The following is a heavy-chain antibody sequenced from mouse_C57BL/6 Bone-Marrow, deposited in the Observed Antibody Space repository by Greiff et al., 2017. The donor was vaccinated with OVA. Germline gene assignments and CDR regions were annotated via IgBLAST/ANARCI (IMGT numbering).Heavy chain of an antibody. J-gene: IGHJ3*01. Sequence: VQLKESGPELVKPGASVKITCKASGYSFTGYYMNWVKQSPEKSLEWIGEINPSTGGTTYNPKFKAKATLPVDKSTSTAYMQLKSLTSEDSAVYYCARGGTGPFAYWGQGTLVTVSA. D-gene: IGHD4-1*01. V-gene: IGHV1-42*01. CDR2: INPSTGGT. CDR1: GYSFTGYY. CDR3: ARGGTGPFAY.